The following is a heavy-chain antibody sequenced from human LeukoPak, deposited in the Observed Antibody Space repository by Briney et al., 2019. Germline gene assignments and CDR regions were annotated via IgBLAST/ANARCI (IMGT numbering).Heavy chain of an antibody. J-gene: IGHJ5*02. D-gene: IGHD5-18*01. Sequence: PSETLSLTCTVSGGSISSSSYYWGWIRQPPGKGREWIGSIYYSGSTYYNPSLKSRVTISVDTSKNQFSLKLSSVTAADTAVYYCARDERQLWGFIWFDPWGQGTLVTVSS. CDR2: IYYSGST. CDR3: ARDERQLWGFIWFDP. V-gene: IGHV4-39*07. CDR1: GGSISSSSYY.